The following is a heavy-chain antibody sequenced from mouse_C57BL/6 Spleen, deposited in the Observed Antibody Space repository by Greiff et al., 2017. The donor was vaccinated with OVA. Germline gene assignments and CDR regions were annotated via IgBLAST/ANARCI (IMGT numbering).Heavy chain of an antibody. J-gene: IGHJ3*01. Sequence: QVQLQQPGAELVKPGASVKVSCKASGYTFTSYWMHWVKQRPGQGLEWIGRIHPSDGDTNYNQKFKGKATLTVDKSSSTAYMQLSSLTSEDSAVYYCAMAGLRRGFAYWGQGTLVTVSA. CDR3: AMAGLRRGFAY. D-gene: IGHD2-4*01. CDR2: IHPSDGDT. CDR1: GYTFTSYW. V-gene: IGHV1-74*01.